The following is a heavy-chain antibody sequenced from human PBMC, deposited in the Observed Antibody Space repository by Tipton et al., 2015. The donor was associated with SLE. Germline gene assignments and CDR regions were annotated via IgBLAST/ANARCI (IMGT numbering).Heavy chain of an antibody. D-gene: IGHD2-2*01. CDR3: ARANDKKYQLPRGDYYYYYYMDV. CDR2: IYYSGST. CDR1: GGSISSYY. Sequence: LRLSCTVSGGSISSYYWSWIRQPPGKGLEWIGYIYYSGSTNYNPSLKSRVTISVDTSKNQFSLKVSSVTAADTAVYYCARANDKKYQLPRGDYYYYYYMDVWGKGTTVTVSS. V-gene: IGHV4-59*08. J-gene: IGHJ6*03.